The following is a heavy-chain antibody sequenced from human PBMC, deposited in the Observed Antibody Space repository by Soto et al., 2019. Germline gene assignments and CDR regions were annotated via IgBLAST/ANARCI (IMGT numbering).Heavy chain of an antibody. J-gene: IGHJ5*02. V-gene: IGHV4-4*07. CDR3: ATANSSPKWFDP. D-gene: IGHD6-13*01. CDR2: IYTSGST. CDR1: GGSISSYY. Sequence: SETLSLTCTVSGGSISSYYWSWIRQPAGKGLEWIGRIYTSGSTNYNPSLKSRVTMSVDTSKNQFSLNLSSVTAADTAVYYCATANSSPKWFDPWGQGTLVTVSS.